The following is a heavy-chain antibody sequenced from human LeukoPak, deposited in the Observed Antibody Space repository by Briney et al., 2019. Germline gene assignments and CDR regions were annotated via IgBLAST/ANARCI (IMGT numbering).Heavy chain of an antibody. J-gene: IGHJ4*02. V-gene: IGHV1-18*01. Sequence: ASVKVSCKTSGYTFTRYGVSWVRQAPGQRLEWMGWISTYNYNTHFAQKFRGRITLTKDTSTSTVYMELRNLRSDDSAIYYCARQVDTTMALPDYWGQGTLVTVSS. CDR1: GYTFTRYG. D-gene: IGHD5-18*01. CDR2: ISTYNYNT. CDR3: ARQVDTTMALPDY.